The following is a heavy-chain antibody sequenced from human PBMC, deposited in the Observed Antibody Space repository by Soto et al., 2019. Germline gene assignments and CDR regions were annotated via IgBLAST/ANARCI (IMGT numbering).Heavy chain of an antibody. D-gene: IGHD1-1*01. CDR3: ARGGYNWNDLDLTIDY. V-gene: IGHV3-64*01. Sequence: GGSLRLSCAASGFTFSSYAMHWVRQAPGKGLEYVSAISSNGGSTYYANSVKGRFTISRDNSKNTLYLQMGSLRAEDMAVYYCARGGYNWNDLDLTIDYWGQGTLVTVSS. J-gene: IGHJ4*02. CDR2: ISSNGGST. CDR1: GFTFSSYA.